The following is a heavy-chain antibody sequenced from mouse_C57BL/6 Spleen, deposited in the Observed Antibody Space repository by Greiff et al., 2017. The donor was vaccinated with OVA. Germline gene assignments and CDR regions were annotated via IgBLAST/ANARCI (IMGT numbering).Heavy chain of an antibody. D-gene: IGHD1-1*01. CDR3: ARRLTTVPNYYAMDY. CDR2: IDPSDSYT. Sequence: QVQLKQPGAELVKPGASVKLSCKASGYTFTSYWMQWVKQRPGQGLEWIGEIDPSDSYTNYNQKFKGKATLTVDTSSSTAYMQLSSLTSEDSAVYYCARRLTTVPNYYAMDYWGQGTSVTVSS. CDR1: GYTFTSYW. V-gene: IGHV1-50*01. J-gene: IGHJ4*01.